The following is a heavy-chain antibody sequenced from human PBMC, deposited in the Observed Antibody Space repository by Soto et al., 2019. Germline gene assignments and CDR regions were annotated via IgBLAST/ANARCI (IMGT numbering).Heavy chain of an antibody. V-gene: IGHV1-3*01. D-gene: IGHD3-10*01. CDR3: ARALDGSGSYYTPNY. CDR2: INAGNGNT. Sequence: QVQLVQSGAEVKKPGASVKVSCKASGYTFTSYAMHWVRQAPGQRLEWMGWINAGNGNTKYSQKFQGRVTITRDTSASTANMELSSLRSEDTAVYYCARALDGSGSYYTPNYWGQGTLVTVSS. J-gene: IGHJ4*02. CDR1: GYTFTSYA.